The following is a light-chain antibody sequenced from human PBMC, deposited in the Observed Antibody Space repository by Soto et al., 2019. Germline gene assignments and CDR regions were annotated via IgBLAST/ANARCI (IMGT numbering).Light chain of an antibody. V-gene: IGKV1-39*01. CDR1: QSIRSY. CDR3: QQSYSTPLT. CDR2: AAS. Sequence: DIQMTQSPSSLSASVGDRVTITCRASQSIRSYLNWYQQKPGKAPKLLIYAASSLQSGVPSRFSGSGSGTDFTPTISSLQPEDFATYYCQQSYSTPLTFGGGTKVDIK. J-gene: IGKJ4*01.